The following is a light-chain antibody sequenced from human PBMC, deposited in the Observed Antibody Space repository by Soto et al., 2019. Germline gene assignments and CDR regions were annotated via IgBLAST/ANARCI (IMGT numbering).Light chain of an antibody. CDR2: LGS. J-gene: IGKJ2*01. V-gene: IGKV2-28*01. CDR1: QSLLLSNGYNY. CDR3: MQALLTPYS. Sequence: DILMTQSPLSLPVTPGEPASISCRSSQSLLLSNGYNYLGWYLQKPGQSPQLLIYLGSNRASGVPDRFSGSGAGTDVTLKISRVEAEDVGVYYVMQALLTPYSFGQGTKREIK.